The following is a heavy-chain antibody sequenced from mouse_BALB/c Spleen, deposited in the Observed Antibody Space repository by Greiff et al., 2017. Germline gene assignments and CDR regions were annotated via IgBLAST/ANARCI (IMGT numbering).Heavy chain of an antibody. D-gene: IGHD2-4*01. J-gene: IGHJ3*01. V-gene: IGHV1-87*01. CDR3: ARDDYDEAY. CDR2: IYPGDGDT. Sequence: QVQLKESGAELARPGASVKLSCKASGYTFTSYWMQWVKQRPGQGLEWIGAIYPGDGDTRYTQKFKGKATLTADKSSSTAYMQLSSLASEDSAVYYCARDDYDEAYWGQGTLVTVSA. CDR1: GYTFTSYW.